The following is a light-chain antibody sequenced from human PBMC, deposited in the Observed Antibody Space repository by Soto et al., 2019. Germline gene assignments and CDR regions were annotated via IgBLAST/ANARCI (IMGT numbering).Light chain of an antibody. V-gene: IGKV3-15*01. J-gene: IGKJ2*01. CDR1: QSVDIN. CDR2: GAS. CDR3: HRYGSSPT. Sequence: EIVLTQSPGTLSVSPGDRVTLSCRASQSVDINLAWYQQRAGQAPRLLVYGASTKATDMPGRFSGRGSGTEFTLTINNLQSEDFAVYFCHRYGSSPTFGQGTRLEIK.